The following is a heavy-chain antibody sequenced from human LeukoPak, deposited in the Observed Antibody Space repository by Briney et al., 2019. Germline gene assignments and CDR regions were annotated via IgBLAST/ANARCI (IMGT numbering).Heavy chain of an antibody. J-gene: IGHJ3*02. V-gene: IGHV4-34*01. CDR3: ARQWDYGLIGGGAFDI. CDR1: GGSFSNYY. D-gene: IGHD4-17*01. Sequence: SETLSLTCAVYGGSFSNYYWSWIRQPPGKGLEWIGEINHSGSTNYNPSLKSRVTISVDTSKKQFSLKLSSVTAADTAVYYCARQWDYGLIGGGAFDIWGQGTRITVSS. CDR2: INHSGST.